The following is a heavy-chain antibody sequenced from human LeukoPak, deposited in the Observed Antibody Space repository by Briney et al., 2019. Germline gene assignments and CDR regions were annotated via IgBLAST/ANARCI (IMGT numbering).Heavy chain of an antibody. CDR3: ARAISYYPNLDY. CDR2: IRYDGSNT. J-gene: IGHJ4*02. CDR1: GFSFSDYD. Sequence: GGSLRLSCAASGFSFSDYDIHWVRLAPGKGLEWVTFIRYDGSNTYAESVKGRFTISRDNAKNTLYLQMNSLRAEDTAVYYCARAISYYPNLDYWGQGTLVTVSS. V-gene: IGHV3-30*02. D-gene: IGHD1-14*01.